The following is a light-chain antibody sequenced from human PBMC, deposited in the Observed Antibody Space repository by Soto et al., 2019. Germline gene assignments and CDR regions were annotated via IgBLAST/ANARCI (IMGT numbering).Light chain of an antibody. CDR2: DAS. Sequence: EIVLTQSPATLSLSPGERATLSCRASQSVNRYLAWYQQKPGQAPRLLISDASNRATGVPARFSGSGSGTDFTLTISSLEPEDFALYYCQQRNNWPTFGQGTKVDIK. CDR1: QSVNRY. V-gene: IGKV3-11*01. J-gene: IGKJ1*01. CDR3: QQRNNWPT.